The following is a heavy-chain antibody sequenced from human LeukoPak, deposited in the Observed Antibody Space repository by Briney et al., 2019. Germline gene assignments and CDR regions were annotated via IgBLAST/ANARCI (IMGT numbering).Heavy chain of an antibody. Sequence: GGSLRLSCAASGFTFSSYTMNWVRQAPGKGLEWVSYIDLSGSTLYYVDSVKGRFTISRDNAKNSLYLQMNSLRAEDTAVYYCARGPPLFDPWGQGTLVAVSS. CDR3: ARGPPLFDP. V-gene: IGHV3-48*04. CDR2: IDLSGSTL. J-gene: IGHJ5*02. CDR1: GFTFSSYT.